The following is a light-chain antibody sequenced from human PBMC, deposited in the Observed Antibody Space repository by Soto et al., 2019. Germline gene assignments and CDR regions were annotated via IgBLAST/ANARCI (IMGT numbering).Light chain of an antibody. CDR3: GTWDSSLSAYV. CDR1: SSNIGNNY. CDR2: DNN. J-gene: IGLJ1*01. Sequence: CVLTQPPSVTAAAGEGVTISCSGSSSNIGNNYVSWYQQLPGTAPKLLIYDNNKRPSGIPDRFSGSKSGTSATLGITGLQTGDEADYYCGTWDSSLSAYVFGTGTKVTVL. V-gene: IGLV1-51*01.